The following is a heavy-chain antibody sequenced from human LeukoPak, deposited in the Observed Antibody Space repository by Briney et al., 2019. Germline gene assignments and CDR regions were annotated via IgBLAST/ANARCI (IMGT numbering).Heavy chain of an antibody. CDR1: GGSISSYY. CDR3: ARAQAYYYYMDV. CDR2: IYYSGST. Sequence: SETLSLTCTVSGGSISSYYWSWIRQPPGKGLEWIGYIYYSGSTNYNPSLKSRVTISVDTSKNQFSLKLSSVTAADTAVYYCARAQAYYYYMDVWGKGTTVTVSS. J-gene: IGHJ6*03. V-gene: IGHV4-59*01.